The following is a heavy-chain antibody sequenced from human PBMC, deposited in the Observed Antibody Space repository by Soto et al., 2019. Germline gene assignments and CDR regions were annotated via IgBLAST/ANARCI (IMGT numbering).Heavy chain of an antibody. CDR1: GFTFSSYG. Sequence: EVHLVESGGGLVQPGGSLRLSCAASGFTFSSYGMHWVRHAPGKGLVFVSRSNSDGSSTSFADSVKGRFTISRDNAKNTLYLSTTGLSVEDTAVYFCESGRGGAGAFDIWGQGTLVTVSS. V-gene: IGHV3-74*01. CDR3: ESGRGGAGAFDI. CDR2: SNSDGSST. D-gene: IGHD3-16*01. J-gene: IGHJ3*02.